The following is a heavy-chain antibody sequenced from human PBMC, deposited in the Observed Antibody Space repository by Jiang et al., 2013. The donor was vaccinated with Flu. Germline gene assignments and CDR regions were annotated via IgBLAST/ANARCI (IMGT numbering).Heavy chain of an antibody. CDR2: ISGSGGST. J-gene: IGHJ4*02. V-gene: IGHV3-23*01. Sequence: GGSLRLSCAASGFTFSSYAMSWVRQAPGKGLEWVSAISGSGGSTYYADSVKGRFTISRDNSKNTLYLQMNSLRAEDTAVYYCAKDDREYDSSGYGDYWGQGTLVTVSS. CDR1: GFTFSSYA. D-gene: IGHD3-22*01. CDR3: AKDDREYDSSGYGDY.